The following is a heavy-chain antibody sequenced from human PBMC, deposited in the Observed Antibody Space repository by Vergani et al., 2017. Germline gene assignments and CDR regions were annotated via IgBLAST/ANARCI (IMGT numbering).Heavy chain of an antibody. D-gene: IGHD2-15*01. CDR3: ARTYCSGGSCYWIFDY. CDR2: INPNSGDT. J-gene: IGHJ4*02. CDR1: GYAFTGYF. Sequence: QVQLVQSGAEVKKPGASVKVSCKASGYAFTGYFMHWVRQAPGQGLEWMGWINPNSGDTNYAQKFQGRVTMTRDTARRTAYMVLSRLRSDDTAVYYCARTYCSGGSCYWIFDYWGQGTLVTVSS. V-gene: IGHV1-2*02.